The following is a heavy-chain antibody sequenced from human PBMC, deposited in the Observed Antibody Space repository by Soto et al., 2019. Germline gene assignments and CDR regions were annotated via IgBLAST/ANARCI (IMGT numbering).Heavy chain of an antibody. CDR1: GVSISSGGYY. J-gene: IGHJ5*02. Sequence: QVQLQESGPGLVKPSQTLSLTCTVSGVSISSGGYYWSWIRQHPGKGLEWIGYIYYSGDTYYNPSLKSRITISIETSNNQFSLKLSSVTAADTAVYYCARDNHYYGLGRLDPWGQGTLVTVSS. D-gene: IGHD3-10*01. V-gene: IGHV4-31*03. CDR2: IYYSGDT. CDR3: ARDNHYYGLGRLDP.